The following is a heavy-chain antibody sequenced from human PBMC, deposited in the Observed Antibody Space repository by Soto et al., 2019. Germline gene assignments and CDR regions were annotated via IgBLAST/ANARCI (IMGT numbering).Heavy chain of an antibody. V-gene: IGHV4-30-4*01. D-gene: IGHD6-6*01. CDR2: IYYSGST. J-gene: IGHJ6*02. CDR3: AKSIAARPPDYYYYYGMDV. CDR1: GGSISSGDYY. Sequence: SETLSLTCAVSGGSISSGDYYWSWIRQPPGKGLEWIGYIYYSGSTYYNPSLKSRVTISLDTSKIQFSLRLSSVTAADTAVYYCAKSIAARPPDYYYYYGMDVWGQGTTVTVSS.